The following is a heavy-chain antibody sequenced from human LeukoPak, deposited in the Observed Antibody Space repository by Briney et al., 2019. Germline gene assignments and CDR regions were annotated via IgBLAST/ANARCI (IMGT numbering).Heavy chain of an antibody. CDR2: IYYSGST. Sequence: PSETLSLTCTVSGGSISSSSYYWGWIRQPPGKGLEWIGSIYYSGSTYYNPSLKSRVTISVDTSKNQFSLKLSSVAAADTAVYFCASRFDYSNPLAYWGQGTLVTVSS. V-gene: IGHV4-39*01. CDR1: GGSISSSSYY. J-gene: IGHJ4*02. CDR3: ASRFDYSNPLAY. D-gene: IGHD4-11*01.